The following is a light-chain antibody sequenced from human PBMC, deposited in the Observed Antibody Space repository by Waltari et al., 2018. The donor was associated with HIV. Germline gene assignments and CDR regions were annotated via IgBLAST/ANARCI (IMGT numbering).Light chain of an antibody. V-gene: IGKV1-5*03. CDR3: QQYNSYSVT. Sequence: DIQMTQSPSTLSASVGDRVTITCRASQSISSRLAWYQQKPGKAPKLLIYKASSLKSGVPSRFSGSGSGTEFTLTISSLQPDDFATYYCQQYNSYSVTFGQGTKVEIK. CDR2: KAS. J-gene: IGKJ1*01. CDR1: QSISSR.